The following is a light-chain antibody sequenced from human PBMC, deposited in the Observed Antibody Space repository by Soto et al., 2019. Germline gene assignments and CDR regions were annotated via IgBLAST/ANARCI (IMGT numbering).Light chain of an antibody. V-gene: IGKV1-5*03. CDR1: QTISSW. CDR3: QHHNSYSEA. CDR2: KAS. Sequence: DIQMTQSPSTLSASVGDRVTITCRASQTISSWLAWYQQKPGKAPKLLIYKASTLKSGVPSRFTRSGSGTEFTLTISSLQPDDFETYYCQHHNSYSEAFAQGTKVDIK. J-gene: IGKJ1*01.